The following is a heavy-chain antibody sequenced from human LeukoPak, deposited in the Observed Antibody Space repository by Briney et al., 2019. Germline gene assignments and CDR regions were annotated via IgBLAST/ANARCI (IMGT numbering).Heavy chain of an antibody. CDR1: GGSISSSSYY. D-gene: IGHD2-21*02. CDR3: ARTCGGDCHDAFDI. J-gene: IGHJ3*02. CDR2: IYYSGST. V-gene: IGHV4-39*07. Sequence: PSETLSLTCTVSGGSISSSSYYWGWIRQPPGKGLEWIGSIYYSGSTYYNPSLKSRVTISVDTSKNQFSLKLSSVTAADTAVYHCARTCGGDCHDAFDIWGQGTMVTVSS.